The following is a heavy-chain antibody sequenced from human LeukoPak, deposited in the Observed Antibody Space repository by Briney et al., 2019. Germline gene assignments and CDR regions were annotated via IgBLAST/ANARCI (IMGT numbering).Heavy chain of an antibody. Sequence: SETLSLTCTVSGGSISSYYWSWIRQPPGKKQGRIVYISTRGTTNDNTSLTSRIAISVYTSTHPCSRKLSCVTVAETAVYYCASLGCSGGSCYFLNYNWFDPWGQGTLVTVSS. V-gene: IGHV4-4*09. CDR1: GGSISSYY. J-gene: IGHJ5*02. CDR3: ASLGCSGGSCYFLNYNWFDP. CDR2: ISTRGTT. D-gene: IGHD2-15*01.